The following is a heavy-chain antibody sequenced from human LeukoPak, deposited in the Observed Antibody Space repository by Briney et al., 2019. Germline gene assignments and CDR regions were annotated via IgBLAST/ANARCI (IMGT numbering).Heavy chain of an antibody. J-gene: IGHJ4*02. CDR1: GGSFSGYY. V-gene: IGHV4-34*01. CDR3: ARSPRRYYYGSGSFPYYFDY. CDR2: INHSGST. Sequence: PSETLSLTCAVYGGSFSGYYWSWIRQPPGRGLDWIGEINHSGSTNYNPSLKSRVTISVDTSKNQFSLKLSSVTAADTAVYYCARSPRRYYYGSGSFPYYFDYWGQGTLVTVSS. D-gene: IGHD3-10*01.